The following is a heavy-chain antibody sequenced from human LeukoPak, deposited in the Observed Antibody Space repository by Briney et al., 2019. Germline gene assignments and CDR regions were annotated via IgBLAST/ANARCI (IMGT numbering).Heavy chain of an antibody. CDR3: ARAIYDSSGSGDY. Sequence: GGSLRLSCAASGFTFSSYWMSWVRQAPGKGLEWVSYISSSSSTIFYADSVKGRFAISRDNAKNSLYLQMNSLRDEDTAMYYCARAIYDSSGSGDYWGQGTLVTVSS. D-gene: IGHD3-22*01. CDR2: ISSSSSTI. J-gene: IGHJ4*02. V-gene: IGHV3-48*02. CDR1: GFTFSSYW.